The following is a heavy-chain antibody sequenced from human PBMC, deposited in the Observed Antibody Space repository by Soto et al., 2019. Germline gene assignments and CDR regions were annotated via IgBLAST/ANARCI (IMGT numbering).Heavy chain of an antibody. CDR1: GFTFSSYA. V-gene: IGHV3-23*01. J-gene: IGHJ4*02. Sequence: EVQLLESGGGLVQPGGSLRLSCAASGFTFSSYAMSWVRQAPGKGLEWASAISGSGGSTYYADSVKGRFTISRDNSKNTLYLQMNSLRAEDTAVYYCAKEGGIVVVPAAKYYFDYWGQGTLVTVSS. CDR3: AKEGGIVVVPAAKYYFDY. CDR2: ISGSGGST. D-gene: IGHD2-2*01.